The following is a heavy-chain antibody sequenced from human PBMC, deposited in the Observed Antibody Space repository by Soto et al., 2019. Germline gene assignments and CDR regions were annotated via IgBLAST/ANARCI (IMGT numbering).Heavy chain of an antibody. CDR3: ARAGIAARPYGMDV. CDR2: MNPNSGNT. J-gene: IGHJ6*02. Sequence: ASVKVSCKASGYTFTSYDINWVRQATGQGLEWMGWMNPNSGNTGYAQKFQGRVTMTRNTSISTAYMELSSLRSEDTAVYYCARAGIAARPYGMDVWGQGTTVTVSS. V-gene: IGHV1-8*01. D-gene: IGHD6-6*01. CDR1: GYTFTSYD.